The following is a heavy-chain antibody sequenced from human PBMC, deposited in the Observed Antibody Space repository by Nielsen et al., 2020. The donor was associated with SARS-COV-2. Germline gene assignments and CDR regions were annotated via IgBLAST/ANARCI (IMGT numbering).Heavy chain of an antibody. J-gene: IGHJ6*02. V-gene: IGHV3-30*18. CDR1: GFTFSSYG. D-gene: IGHD2-2*01. Sequence: GESLKISCAASGFTFSSYGMHWVRQAQGKGLEWVAVISYDGSNKYYADSVKGRFTISRDNSKNTLYLQMNSLRAEDTAVYYCAKDRLYCSSTSCYAAGMDVWGQGTTVTVSS. CDR3: AKDRLYCSSTSCYAAGMDV. CDR2: ISYDGSNK.